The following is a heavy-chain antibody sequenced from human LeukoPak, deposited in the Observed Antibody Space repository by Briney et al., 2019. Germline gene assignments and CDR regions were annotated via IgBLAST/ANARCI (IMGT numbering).Heavy chain of an antibody. D-gene: IGHD3-10*01. CDR3: ARVVSGYWFDP. V-gene: IGHV4-34*01. J-gene: IGHJ5*02. CDR1: GGSFSGYY. Sequence: SETLSLTCAVYGGSFSGYYWSWIRQPPGKGLEWIGAINHSGSTNYNPSLKSRVTISVDTSKNQFSLKLSSVTAADTAVYYCARVVSGYWFDPWGQGTLVTVSS. CDR2: INHSGST.